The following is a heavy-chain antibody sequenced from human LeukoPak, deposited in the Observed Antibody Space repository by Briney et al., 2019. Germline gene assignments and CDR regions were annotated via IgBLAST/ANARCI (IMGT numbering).Heavy chain of an antibody. Sequence: PSETLSLTCTVSGGSISSSSYYWGWIRQPPGKGLEWIGSIYYSGNTYYNPSLKSRVTISVDTSKNQFSLKLRSVTAADTAVYYCAREEDYWGQGTLVTVSS. CDR1: GGSISSSSYY. CDR3: AREEDY. V-gene: IGHV4-39*02. J-gene: IGHJ4*02. CDR2: IYYSGNT.